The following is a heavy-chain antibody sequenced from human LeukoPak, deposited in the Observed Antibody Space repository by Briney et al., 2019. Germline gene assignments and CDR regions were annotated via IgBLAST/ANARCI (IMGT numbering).Heavy chain of an antibody. Sequence: GGSLRLSCAASGFTFSGTLVSGGRQTPGRVLEWVANIKKDGSEKYYVDSVKGRFTISRDNAKNALYLQMNSLRAEDTAVYYCARERGRNSFDYWGQGTLVSVSS. CDR2: IKKDGSEK. CDR1: GFTFSGTL. V-gene: IGHV3-7*01. CDR3: ARERGRNSFDY. J-gene: IGHJ4*02. D-gene: IGHD1-14*01.